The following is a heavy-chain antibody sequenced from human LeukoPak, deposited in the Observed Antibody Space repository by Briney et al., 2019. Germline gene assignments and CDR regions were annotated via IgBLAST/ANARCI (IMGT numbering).Heavy chain of an antibody. CDR2: ISSSSSYI. Sequence: GGSLRLSCAASGFTFSSYSMNWVRQAPGKGLEWVSSISSSSSYIYYADSVKGRFTISRDNAKNSLYLQMNSLRAEDTAVYYCARGRGTTVTYRRKPFDYWGQGTLVTVSS. D-gene: IGHD4-17*01. CDR3: ARGRGTTVTYRRKPFDY. CDR1: GFTFSSYS. J-gene: IGHJ4*02. V-gene: IGHV3-21*04.